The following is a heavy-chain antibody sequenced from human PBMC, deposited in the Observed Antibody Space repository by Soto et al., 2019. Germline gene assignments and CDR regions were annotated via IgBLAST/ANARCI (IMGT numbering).Heavy chain of an antibody. Sequence: GGSLRLSCAASGFTFSDYYMSWIRQAPGKGLEWVSYISSSSYTNYADSVKGRFTISRDNAKNSLYLQMNSLRAEDTAVYYCARDYYYDSSGYSYNWFDPWGQGTLVTVSS. J-gene: IGHJ5*02. V-gene: IGHV3-11*06. CDR2: ISSSSYT. CDR1: GFTFSDYY. D-gene: IGHD3-22*01. CDR3: ARDYYYDSSGYSYNWFDP.